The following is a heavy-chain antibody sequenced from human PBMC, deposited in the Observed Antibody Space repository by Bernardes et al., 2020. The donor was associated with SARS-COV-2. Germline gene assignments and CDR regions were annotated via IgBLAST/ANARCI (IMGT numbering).Heavy chain of an antibody. D-gene: IGHD3-22*01. J-gene: IGHJ4*02. CDR3: TRGPISGYGSFGV. CDR1: GFNFGDHW. V-gene: IGHV3-74*01. CDR2: INSGGGTT. Sequence: GGSLRLSCEASGFNFGDHWMHWVRQAPGKGLVWVARINSGGGTTNYADSVKGRFTISRDNAKNTLYLQMSSLSAEDTAGYYCTRGPISGYGSFGVWGQGTLVTVSS.